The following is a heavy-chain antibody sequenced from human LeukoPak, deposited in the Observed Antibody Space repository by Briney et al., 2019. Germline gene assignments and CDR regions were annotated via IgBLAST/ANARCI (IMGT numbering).Heavy chain of an antibody. D-gene: IGHD5-12*01. V-gene: IGHV1-8*01. CDR1: GYTFTSYD. Sequence: GASVKVSCKASGYTFTSYDINWVRQATGQGLEWMGWMNPNSGNTGYAQKFQGRVTMTRNTSISAAYMELSSLRSEDTAVYYCARGDAASGYGARGDVWGKGTTVTISS. CDR3: ARGDAASGYGARGDV. J-gene: IGHJ6*04. CDR2: MNPNSGNT.